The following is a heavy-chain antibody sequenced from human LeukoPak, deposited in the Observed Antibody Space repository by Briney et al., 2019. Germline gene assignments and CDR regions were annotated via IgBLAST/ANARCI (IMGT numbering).Heavy chain of an antibody. D-gene: IGHD3-10*01. CDR1: GGSISSYY. J-gene: IGHJ4*02. V-gene: IGHV4-59*01. Sequence: SETLSLTCTVSGGSISSYYWSWIRQPPGKGLEWIGYIYYSGSTNYNPSLKSRVTISVDTSKNQFSLKLSSVTAADTAVYYCATLRARYYYFDYWGQGTLVTVSP. CDR3: ATLRARYYYFDY. CDR2: IYYSGST.